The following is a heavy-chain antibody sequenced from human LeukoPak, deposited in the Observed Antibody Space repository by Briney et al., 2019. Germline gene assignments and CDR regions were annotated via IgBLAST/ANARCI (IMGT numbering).Heavy chain of an antibody. Sequence: GGSLRLSCAASGFTFSSYSMNWVRQAPGKGLEWVSSISGSGGRTHYTDSVKGRFTISRDNSKNTLYLQMNSLRAEDTAVYYCATPPTVTRNYWGQVTLVTVSS. CDR1: GFTFSSYS. J-gene: IGHJ4*02. CDR2: ISGSGGRT. V-gene: IGHV3-23*01. CDR3: ATPPTVTRNY. D-gene: IGHD4-17*01.